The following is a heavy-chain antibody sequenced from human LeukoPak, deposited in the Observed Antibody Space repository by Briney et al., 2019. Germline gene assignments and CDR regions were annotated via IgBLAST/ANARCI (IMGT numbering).Heavy chain of an antibody. V-gene: IGHV3-23*01. CDR2: ISGSGGST. CDR3: AKDRSRIVVVTYDY. Sequence: TGGSLRLSCAASGFTFSSSWMHWVRQAPGKGLEWVSAISGSGGSTYYADSVKGRFTISRDNSKNTLYLQMNSLRAEDTAVYYCAKDRSRIVVVTYDYWGQGTLVTVSS. J-gene: IGHJ4*02. CDR1: GFTFSSSW. D-gene: IGHD2-21*02.